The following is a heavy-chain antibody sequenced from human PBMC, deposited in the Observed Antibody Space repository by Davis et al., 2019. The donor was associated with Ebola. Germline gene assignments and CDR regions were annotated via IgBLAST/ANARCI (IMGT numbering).Heavy chain of an antibody. CDR1: GGTFSSYA. CDR3: ASAAWCSDDDCYSHLDY. D-gene: IGHD2-15*01. V-gene: IGHV1-69*04. CDR2: IIPILGIT. J-gene: IGHJ4*02. Sequence: AASVKVSCKASGGTFSSYAISWVRRAPGQGLEWMGRIIPILGITNYAQKFLGRVTITADKSTSTAYMELSSLTSEDTAVYYCASAAWCSDDDCYSHLDYWGQGTLVTVSS.